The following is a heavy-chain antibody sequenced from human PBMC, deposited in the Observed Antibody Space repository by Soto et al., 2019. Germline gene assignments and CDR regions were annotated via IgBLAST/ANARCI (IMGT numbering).Heavy chain of an antibody. CDR3: AKVRSSSLCLDY. J-gene: IGHJ4*02. CDR2: ISGSGGST. V-gene: IGHV3-23*01. Sequence: EVQLLESGGGLVQPGGSLRLSCAASGFTFSSYAMSWVRQAPGKGLEWVSAISGSGGSTYYAESVKGRFTISRDNSKNTLYLQMNSLRAEDTAVYYCAKVRSSSLCLDYWGQGTLVTVSS. D-gene: IGHD2-2*01. CDR1: GFTFSSYA.